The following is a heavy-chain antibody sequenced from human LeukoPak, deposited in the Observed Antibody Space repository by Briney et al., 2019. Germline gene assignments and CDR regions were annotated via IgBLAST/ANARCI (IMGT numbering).Heavy chain of an antibody. V-gene: IGHV4-59*01. Sequence: PSETLSLTCTVSGGSISSYYWSWIRQPPGKGLEWIGYIYYSGSTNYNPSLKSRVTISVDTSKNQFSLKLSSVTAADTAVYYCARGEWLLPYFGYWGQGTLVTVSS. CDR2: IYYSGST. D-gene: IGHD3-3*01. CDR1: GGSISSYY. CDR3: ARGEWLLPYFGY. J-gene: IGHJ4*02.